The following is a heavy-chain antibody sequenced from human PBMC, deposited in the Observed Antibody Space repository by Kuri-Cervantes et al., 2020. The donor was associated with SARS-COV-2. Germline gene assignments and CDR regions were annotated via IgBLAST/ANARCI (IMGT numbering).Heavy chain of an antibody. CDR2: INPNGVGA. J-gene: IGHJ6*02. V-gene: IGHV1-2*02. Sequence: ASVKVSCKASGHTFSEYYMHWVRQAPGQGLEWLGWINPNGVGAYSAQKLQGRVTMTTDTSMSTAYMELRSLRSDDTAVYYCARGYCTNGVCSAYYYYYGMDVWGQGTTVTVSS. CDR1: GHTFSEYY. D-gene: IGHD2-8*01. CDR3: ARGYCTNGVCSAYYYYYGMDV.